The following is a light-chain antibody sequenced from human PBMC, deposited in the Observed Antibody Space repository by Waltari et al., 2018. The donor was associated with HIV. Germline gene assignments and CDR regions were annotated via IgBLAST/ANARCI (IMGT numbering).Light chain of an antibody. V-gene: IGLV1-51*01. Sequence: QSVLTQPPSVSAAPGQKVSISCSGSSSNIADNYVSWYKRLPGAGPKLLTYADGGRPSWTPGLFSASNSGTSATLVITGVQTEDEGDYFCATWDHSLDGVVFGGGTTLSVL. CDR2: ADG. CDR1: SSNIADNY. J-gene: IGLJ3*02. CDR3: ATWDHSLDGVV.